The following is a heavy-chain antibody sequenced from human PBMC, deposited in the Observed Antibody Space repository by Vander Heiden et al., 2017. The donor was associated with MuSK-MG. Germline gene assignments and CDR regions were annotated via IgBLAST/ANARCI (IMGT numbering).Heavy chain of an antibody. D-gene: IGHD3-16*01. CDR2: IRSSSSTI. Sequence: PASGFTFSSYSMNWVRQAPGKGLEWVSYIRSSSSTIYYADSVKGRFNIARDNAKNSLYLQMNSLRAEDTAVYYGARDLRGGTNDAFDIWGQGTMVTVSS. CDR1: GFTFSSYS. J-gene: IGHJ3*02. CDR3: ARDLRGGTNDAFDI. V-gene: IGHV3-48*01.